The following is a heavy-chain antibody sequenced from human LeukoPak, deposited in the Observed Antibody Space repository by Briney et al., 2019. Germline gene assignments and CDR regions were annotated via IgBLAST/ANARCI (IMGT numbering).Heavy chain of an antibody. CDR2: IIPIFGTA. V-gene: IGHV1-69*05. CDR3: ARSIAARPYYFDY. Sequence: SVKVSCKASGSTFSSYGISWVRQAPGQGLEWMGGIIPIFGTANYAQKFQGRVTITTDESTSTVYMELSSLRSEDTAVYYCARSIAARPYYFDYWGQGTLVTVSS. CDR1: GSTFSSYG. J-gene: IGHJ4*02. D-gene: IGHD6-6*01.